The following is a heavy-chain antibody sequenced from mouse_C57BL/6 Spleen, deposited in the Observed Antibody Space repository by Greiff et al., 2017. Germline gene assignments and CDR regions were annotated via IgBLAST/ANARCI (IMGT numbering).Heavy chain of an antibody. J-gene: IGHJ4*01. Sequence: QVQLQQPGAELVKPGASVKLSCKASGYTFTSYWMHWVKQRPGQGLEWIGMIHPNSGSTNYNEKFKSKATLTVDKSSSTAYMQLSSLTSEDSAVYYCAIMAGHYAMDYWGQGTSVTVSS. D-gene: IGHD1-1*02. CDR1: GYTFTSYW. CDR3: AIMAGHYAMDY. V-gene: IGHV1-64*01. CDR2: IHPNSGST.